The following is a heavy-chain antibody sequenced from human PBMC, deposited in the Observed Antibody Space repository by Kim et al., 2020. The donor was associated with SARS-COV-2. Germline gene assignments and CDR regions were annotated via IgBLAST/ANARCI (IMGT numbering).Heavy chain of an antibody. CDR3: ARARTRSGSYTFFDY. J-gene: IGHJ4*02. CDR1: GGSISSGGYY. CDR2: IYYSGST. D-gene: IGHD3-10*01. V-gene: IGHV4-31*03. Sequence: SETLSLTCTVSGGSISSGGYYWSWIRQHPGKGLEWIGYIYYSGSTYYNPYLKSRVTISVDTSKNQFSLKLSSVTAADTAVYYCARARTRSGSYTFFDYWGQGTLVTVSS.